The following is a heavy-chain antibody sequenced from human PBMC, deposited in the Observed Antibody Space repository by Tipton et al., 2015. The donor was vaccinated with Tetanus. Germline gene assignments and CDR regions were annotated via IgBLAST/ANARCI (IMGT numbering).Heavy chain of an antibody. V-gene: IGHV3-30*03. CDR3: ARGMAEASNCGGDCYSDY. J-gene: IGHJ4*02. Sequence: SLRLSCAGSAFIFNTYGMHWVRQAPGKGLEWVAVISYDGSNKYYADSVKGRFTISRDNSKNSLYLQMISLRAEDTAVYSCARGMAEASNCGGDCYSDYWGQGTLVTVSS. CDR2: ISYDGSNK. D-gene: IGHD2-21*02. CDR1: AFIFNTYG.